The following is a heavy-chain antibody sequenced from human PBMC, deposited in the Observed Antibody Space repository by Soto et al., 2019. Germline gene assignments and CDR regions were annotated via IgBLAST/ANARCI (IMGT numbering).Heavy chain of an antibody. J-gene: IGHJ6*02. D-gene: IGHD2-15*01. V-gene: IGHV3-21*01. Sequence: GGSLRLSCAASGFTFSSYSMNWVRQAPGKGLEWVSSISSSSSYIYYADSVKGRFTISRDNAKNSLYLQMNSLRAEDTAVYYCARDSVVAALTGTYYYYGMDVWGQGTTVTAP. CDR3: ARDSVVAALTGTYYYYGMDV. CDR2: ISSSSSYI. CDR1: GFTFSSYS.